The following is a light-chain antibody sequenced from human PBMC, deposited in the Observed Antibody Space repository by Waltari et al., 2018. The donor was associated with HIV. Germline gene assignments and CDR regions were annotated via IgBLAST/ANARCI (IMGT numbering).Light chain of an antibody. J-gene: IGLJ3*02. CDR3: QSYDSSLSVWV. V-gene: IGLV1-40*01. CDR1: SSNIGAGYH. Sequence: QSLLTQPPPVSGAPGQRATISCPGCSSNIGAGYHAHWYHQIPGTAPQLLIYGTSHRPSGVPDRFSGSKSGTSASRAITGLQAEDEADYYCQSYDSSLSVWVFGGGTKLTVL. CDR2: GTS.